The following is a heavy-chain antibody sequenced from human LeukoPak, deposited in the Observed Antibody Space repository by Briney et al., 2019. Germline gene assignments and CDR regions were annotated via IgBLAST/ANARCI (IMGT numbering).Heavy chain of an antibody. J-gene: IGHJ4*02. Sequence: PGGSLRLSCAASGLTFSSYAMSWVRQAPGKGLEWVSGISGSAGSTYYADSVKGRFTISRDNSKNTLYLQLSSLRAEDTAIFYCAKDRSPMITHVFDYWGQGTLVTASS. V-gene: IGHV3-23*01. CDR3: AKDRSPMITHVFDY. D-gene: IGHD3-16*01. CDR1: GLTFSSYA. CDR2: ISGSAGST.